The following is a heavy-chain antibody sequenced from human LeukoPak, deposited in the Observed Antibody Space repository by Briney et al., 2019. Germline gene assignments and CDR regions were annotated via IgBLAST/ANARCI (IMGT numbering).Heavy chain of an antibody. J-gene: IGHJ4*02. CDR3: ARDKVGGSNDF. D-gene: IGHD2-15*01. CDR1: GFTFSNYW. CDR2: IKQDGSET. Sequence: GGSLRLSCAASGFTFSNYWMTWVREAPGKGLEWVANIKQDGSETYYVDSVKGRFTISRDNLKNSLYLYMSSLRVDDTAVYYCARDKVGGSNDFWGQGTLVTVSS. V-gene: IGHV3-7*01.